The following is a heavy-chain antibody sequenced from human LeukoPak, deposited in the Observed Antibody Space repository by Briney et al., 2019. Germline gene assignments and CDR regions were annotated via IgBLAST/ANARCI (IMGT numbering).Heavy chain of an antibody. CDR2: INHSGST. CDR3: ASVVVAATLFDY. CDR1: GGSFSGYY. V-gene: IGHV4-34*01. Sequence: SETLSLTCAVYGGSFSGYYWSWIRQPPGKGLERIGEINHSGSTNYNPSLKSRVTISVDTSKNQFSLKLSSVTAADTAVYYCASVVVAATLFDYWGQGTLVTVSS. J-gene: IGHJ4*02. D-gene: IGHD2-15*01.